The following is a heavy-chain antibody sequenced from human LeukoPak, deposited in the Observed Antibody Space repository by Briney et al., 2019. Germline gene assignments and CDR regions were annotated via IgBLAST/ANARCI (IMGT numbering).Heavy chain of an antibody. CDR1: GFTFSSYA. V-gene: IGHV3-30-3*01. D-gene: IGHD1-1*01. J-gene: IGHJ4*02. Sequence: GGSLRLSCAASGFTFSSYAMHWVRQAPGKGLEWVAVISYDGSNKYYADSVKGRFTISRDNSKNTPYLQMNSLRAEDTAVYYCARGATGICFDYWGQGTLVTVSS. CDR3: ARGATGICFDY. CDR2: ISYDGSNK.